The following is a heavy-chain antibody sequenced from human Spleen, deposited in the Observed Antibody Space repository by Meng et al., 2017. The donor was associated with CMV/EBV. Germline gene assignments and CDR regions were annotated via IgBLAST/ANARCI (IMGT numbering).Heavy chain of an antibody. J-gene: IGHJ1*01. CDR3: AIPIAVAGTHDY. CDR2: IWYDGSNE. Sequence: AASGFPFSNSAMHWVRQAPGKGLQWVALIWYDGSNEYYADSVQGRFTVSKDNSKNTLYLQMNGLRTDDTAVYYCAIPIAVAGTHDYWGQGTLVTVSS. CDR1: GFPFSNSA. D-gene: IGHD6-19*01. V-gene: IGHV3-33*01.